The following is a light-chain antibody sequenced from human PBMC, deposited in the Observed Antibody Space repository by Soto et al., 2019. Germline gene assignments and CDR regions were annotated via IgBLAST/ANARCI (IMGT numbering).Light chain of an antibody. Sequence: EIVLTQSPGTLSLSPGDRATLSCRASQSVSTNYLAWYQQSLGQTPRLLIYGASSRATGIPDRFSGNGSGTDVTLTISRLEPEDFAVYYCHQCGSTPFTFGPWTKADIK. CDR2: GAS. J-gene: IGKJ3*01. CDR3: HQCGSTPFT. CDR1: QSVSTNY. V-gene: IGKV3-20*01.